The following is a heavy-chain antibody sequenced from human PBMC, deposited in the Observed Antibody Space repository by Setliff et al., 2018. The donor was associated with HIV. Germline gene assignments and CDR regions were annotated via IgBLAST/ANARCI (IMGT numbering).Heavy chain of an antibody. D-gene: IGHD3-22*01. Sequence: ASVKVSCKTSGYTFSRYGFSWVRQAPGQGLEWMGWISAYNLNTNYAQKFQGRVTMTTDTSASTGYMELRSLRSDDTAVYYCARAYYHDSSGYQGFDYWGQGTQVTV. J-gene: IGHJ4*02. V-gene: IGHV1-18*01. CDR1: GYTFSRYG. CDR3: ARAYYHDSSGYQGFDY. CDR2: ISAYNLNT.